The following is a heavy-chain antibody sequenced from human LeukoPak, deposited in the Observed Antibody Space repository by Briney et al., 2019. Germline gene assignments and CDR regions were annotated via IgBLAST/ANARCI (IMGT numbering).Heavy chain of an antibody. J-gene: IGHJ3*02. Sequence: ASVKVSCKASGYTFTSYGISWVRQAPGQGLEWMGWISAYNGNTNYAQKLQGRVTMTTDTSTSTAYMELRSLRSDDTAVYYCARGSWVGVTTGAFDIWGQGTMVTVSS. D-gene: IGHD1-26*01. CDR1: GYTFTSYG. CDR2: ISAYNGNT. V-gene: IGHV1-18*01. CDR3: ARGSWVGVTTGAFDI.